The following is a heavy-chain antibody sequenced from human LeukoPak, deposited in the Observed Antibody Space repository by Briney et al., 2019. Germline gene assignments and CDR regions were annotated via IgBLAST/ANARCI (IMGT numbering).Heavy chain of an antibody. CDR1: GFTFGGYG. CDR2: IAYDGSRA. Sequence: GGSLRLSCAGSGFTFGGYGMHWFRQTRGKGLEWVAVIAYDGSRAFYADSVKGRFTISRDNSKNTMSVQMDDLRAEDTAVYYCTRYNNDHFDYWGQGTLVTVSS. J-gene: IGHJ4*02. V-gene: IGHV3-33*01. CDR3: TRYNNDHFDY. D-gene: IGHD1-14*01.